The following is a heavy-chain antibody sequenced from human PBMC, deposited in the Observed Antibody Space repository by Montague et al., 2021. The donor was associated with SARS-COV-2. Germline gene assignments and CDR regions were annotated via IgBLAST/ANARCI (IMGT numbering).Heavy chain of an antibody. Sequence: SLRLSCAASGFRFDSYAMSWVRQAPGKGLEWLSAISSGGETTDYADSMKGRFTLSRDNSMDTLYLQMNRLRGEDTAVYYCAKGIYMRRGVSHGMDVCGQGTTVTVSS. V-gene: IGHV3-23*01. J-gene: IGHJ6*02. CDR2: ISSGGETT. CDR3: AKGIYMRRGVSHGMDV. CDR1: GFRFDSYA. D-gene: IGHD3-10*01.